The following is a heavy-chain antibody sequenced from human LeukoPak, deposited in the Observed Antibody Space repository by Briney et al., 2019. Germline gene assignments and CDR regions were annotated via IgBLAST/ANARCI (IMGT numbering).Heavy chain of an antibody. CDR2: IWYDGSNK. CDR1: GFTFSSYG. J-gene: IGHJ4*02. V-gene: IGHV3-33*08. Sequence: GGSLRLSCAASGFTFSSYGMHWVRQAPGKGLEWVAVIWYDGSNKYYADSVKGRFTISRDNSKNTPYLQMNSLRAEDTAVYYCAREENSYGLDYWGQGTLVTVSS. CDR3: AREENSYGLDY. D-gene: IGHD5-18*01.